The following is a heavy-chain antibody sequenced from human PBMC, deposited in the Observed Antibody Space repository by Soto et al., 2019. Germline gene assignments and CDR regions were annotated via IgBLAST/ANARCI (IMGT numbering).Heavy chain of an antibody. CDR2: IRYSGST. Sequence: SETLSLTCTVSGGSINNHYWSWIRQPPGKGLEWIGFIRYSGSTNYNPSLKSRVTITVDTSKSQFSLKLSSVTAADTAVYYCGRYGQRDNYDSSGALAIWGPASMVIVS. D-gene: IGHD3-22*01. J-gene: IGHJ3*02. CDR1: GGSINNHY. V-gene: IGHV4-59*11. CDR3: GRYGQRDNYDSSGALAI.